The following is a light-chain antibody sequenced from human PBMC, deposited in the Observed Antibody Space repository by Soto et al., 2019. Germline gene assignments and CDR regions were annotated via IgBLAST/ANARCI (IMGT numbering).Light chain of an antibody. Sequence: DIQMTQSPSTLSASVGDRVTITCRASQSIRSWLAWYQLRRGKAPKVLIYDASSLEGGVPSRFSGSGSGTEFTLTISSLQPDDFATYYCQHYESCPWTFGQGTKVEFK. V-gene: IGKV1-5*01. CDR1: QSIRSW. CDR3: QHYESCPWT. CDR2: DAS. J-gene: IGKJ1*01.